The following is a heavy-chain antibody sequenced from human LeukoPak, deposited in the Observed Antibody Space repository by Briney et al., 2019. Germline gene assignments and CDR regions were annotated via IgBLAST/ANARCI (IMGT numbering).Heavy chain of an antibody. CDR2: VNPEDGET. CDR3: ATGLPGGP. J-gene: IGHJ5*02. D-gene: IGHD3-10*01. Sequence: ASVKVSCKASGYTFTDYYMHWVQQAPGKGLEWMGRVNPEDGETKYAEKLQGRVTITADTSKDTAYMELSSLRSEDTAVYNCATGLPGGPWGQGTLVTVS. V-gene: IGHV1-69-2*01. CDR1: GYTFTDYY.